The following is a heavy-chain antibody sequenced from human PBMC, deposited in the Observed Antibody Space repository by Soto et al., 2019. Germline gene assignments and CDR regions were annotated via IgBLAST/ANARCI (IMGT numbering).Heavy chain of an antibody. CDR3: ARGGEWELSYYYGMDV. Sequence: ASVKVSCKASGYPFSDNQIHWLRRAPGQGLEWMGRINPKSDDTNYAQKFQGRVTMTRDTSIDTAYLELTGLTSDDTATYYCARGGEWELSYYYGMDVWGQGTTVTVSS. V-gene: IGHV1-2*02. CDR2: INPKSDDT. J-gene: IGHJ6*02. D-gene: IGHD1-26*01. CDR1: GYPFSDNQ.